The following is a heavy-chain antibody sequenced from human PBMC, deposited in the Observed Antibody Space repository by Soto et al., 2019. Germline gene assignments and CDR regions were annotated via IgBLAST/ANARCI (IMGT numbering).Heavy chain of an antibody. D-gene: IGHD3-10*01. CDR3: ARHRAYYYGSGSYLGWFDP. CDR1: GGSISSSSYY. J-gene: IGHJ5*02. V-gene: IGHV4-39*01. CDR2: IYYSGST. Sequence: SETLSLTCTVSGGSISSSSYYWGWIRQPPGKGLEWIGSIYYSGSTYYNPSLKSRVTISVDTSKNQFSLKLSSLTAADTAVYYCARHRAYYYGSGSYLGWFDPWGQGTLVTV.